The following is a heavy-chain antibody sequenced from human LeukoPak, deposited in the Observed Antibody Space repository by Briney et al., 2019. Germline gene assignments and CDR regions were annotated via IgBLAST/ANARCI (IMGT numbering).Heavy chain of an antibody. J-gene: IGHJ5*02. D-gene: IGHD2-2*01. CDR1: GYTFTSYG. CDR2: ISAYNGST. V-gene: IGHV1-18*01. Sequence: ASVKVSCKASGYTFTSYGISWVRQAPGQGLEWMGWISAYNGSTNYAQKLQGRVTMTTDTSTSTAYMELRSLRSDDTAVYYCARDGVVPAAINWFDPWGQGTLVTVSS. CDR3: ARDGVVPAAINWFDP.